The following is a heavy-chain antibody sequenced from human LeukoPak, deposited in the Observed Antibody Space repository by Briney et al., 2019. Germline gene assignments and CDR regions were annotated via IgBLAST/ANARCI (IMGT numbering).Heavy chain of an antibody. D-gene: IGHD3-10*01. CDR1: GFTFSSYA. V-gene: IGHV3-64D*06. J-gene: IGHJ4*02. Sequence: GGSLRLSCSASGFTFSSYAMHWVRQAPGKGLEYVSAISSNGGSTYYADSVKGRFTISRDNSKNTLYLQMSSLRAEDTAVYYCVTDCRGILVRGTTFDYWGQGTLVTVSS. CDR2: ISSNGGST. CDR3: VTDCRGILVRGTTFDY.